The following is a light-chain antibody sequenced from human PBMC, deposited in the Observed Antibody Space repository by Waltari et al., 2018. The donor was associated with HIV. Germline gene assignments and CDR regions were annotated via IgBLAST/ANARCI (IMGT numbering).Light chain of an antibody. V-gene: IGKV3-20*01. CDR2: HVS. CDR1: QSIADSH. Sequence: ILLAQSPDILSLSPGERATLSCRASQSIADSHLAWYQQRPGQAPRLLIYHVSRRAAGVPDRFTGSGSGTDFTLIITRLEPEDFAVYYCQQYFRIPPTFGGGTKVEIK. J-gene: IGKJ4*01. CDR3: QQYFRIPPT.